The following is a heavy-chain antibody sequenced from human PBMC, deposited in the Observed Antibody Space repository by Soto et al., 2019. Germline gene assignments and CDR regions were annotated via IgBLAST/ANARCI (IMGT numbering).Heavy chain of an antibody. CDR1: GGPFSSYA. CDR2: IIPIFGTA. D-gene: IGHD4-17*01. Sequence: GASVKVSCKASGGPFSSYAISWVRQAPGQGLEWMGGIIPIFGTANYAQKFQGRVTITADKSTSTAYMELSSLRSEDTAVYYCARNYGGNSDPFDYWGQGTLVTVSS. V-gene: IGHV1-69*06. CDR3: ARNYGGNSDPFDY. J-gene: IGHJ4*02.